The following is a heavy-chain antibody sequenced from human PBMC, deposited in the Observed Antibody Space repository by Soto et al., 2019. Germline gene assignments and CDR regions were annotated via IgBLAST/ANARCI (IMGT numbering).Heavy chain of an antibody. CDR1: GFTFSSYA. CDR2: ISGSGGST. CDR3: AKGVSKLVMITFGGVDWFDP. Sequence: GGSLRLSCAASGFTFSSYAMSWVRQAPGKGLEWVSAISGSGGSTYYADSVKGRFTISRDNSKNTLYLQMNSLRAEDTAVYYCAKGVSKLVMITFGGVDWFDPWGQGTLVTVSS. D-gene: IGHD3-16*01. J-gene: IGHJ5*02. V-gene: IGHV3-23*01.